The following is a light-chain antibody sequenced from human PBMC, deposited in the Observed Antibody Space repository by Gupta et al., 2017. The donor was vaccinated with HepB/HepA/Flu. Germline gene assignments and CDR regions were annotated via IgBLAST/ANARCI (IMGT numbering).Light chain of an antibody. CDR2: GVS. Sequence: EIVMTQSPATLSVSPGERATLSCRTSQSVSSNLAWYKQKPGQAPRLLIYGVSTRDTGIPARLRGSGSGKELTLTSSSRQLEDFAGYYCQQYRNWPSLTFGGGTKVEIK. CDR1: QSVSSN. CDR3: QQYRNWPSLT. V-gene: IGKV3-15*01. J-gene: IGKJ4*01.